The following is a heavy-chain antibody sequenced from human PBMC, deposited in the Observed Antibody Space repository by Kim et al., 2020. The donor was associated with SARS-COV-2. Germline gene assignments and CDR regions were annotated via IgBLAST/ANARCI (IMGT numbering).Heavy chain of an antibody. J-gene: IGHJ5*02. V-gene: IGHV4-39*07. D-gene: IGHD3-22*01. CDR3: ARVQYYYDSSGPPGRWFDP. Sequence: SRFTISVDTSKNQFSLKLSSVTAADTAVYYCARVQYYYDSSGPPGRWFDPWGQGTLVTVSS.